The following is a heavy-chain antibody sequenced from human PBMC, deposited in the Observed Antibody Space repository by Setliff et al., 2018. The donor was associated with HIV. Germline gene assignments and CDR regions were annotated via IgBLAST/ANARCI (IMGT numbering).Heavy chain of an antibody. D-gene: IGHD3-10*01. Sequence: SETLSLTCTVSGGSISEYYWSWIRQPPGKGLEWIGYIDYSGSTNYNASLKSRLTMSIDTSKSQFSLKLSSVTAADTAVYYCATIRLTMVRGIPNWFDPWGQGTLVTVSS. V-gene: IGHV4-59*08. J-gene: IGHJ5*02. CDR3: ATIRLTMVRGIPNWFDP. CDR1: GGSISEYY. CDR2: IDYSGST.